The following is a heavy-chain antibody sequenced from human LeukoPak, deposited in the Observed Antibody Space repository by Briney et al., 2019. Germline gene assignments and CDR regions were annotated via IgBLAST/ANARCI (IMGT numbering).Heavy chain of an antibody. V-gene: IGHV3-21*01. CDR2: ISSSSSYI. CDR3: ARDLTGWELRRSSGY. J-gene: IGHJ4*02. D-gene: IGHD1-26*01. CDR1: GFTFSSYS. Sequence: GGSLRLSCAASGFTFSSYSMNWVRQAPGKGLEWVSSISSSSSYIYYADSVKGRFTISRDNAKNSLYLQMNSLRAEDTAVYYCARDLTGWELRRSSGYWGQGTLVTVSS.